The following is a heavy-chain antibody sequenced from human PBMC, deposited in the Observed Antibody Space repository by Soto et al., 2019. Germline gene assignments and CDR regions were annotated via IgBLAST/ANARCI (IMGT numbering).Heavy chain of an antibody. CDR2: IIPIFGTA. J-gene: IGHJ6*02. Sequence: ASVKVSYKASGGTFSSYAISWVRQAPGQGLEWMGGIIPIFGTANYAQKFQGRVTITADKSTSTAYMELSSLRSEDTAVYYCARFAGGTYYYYGMDVWGQGTTVTVSS. CDR3: ARFAGGTYYYYGMDV. CDR1: GGTFSSYA. V-gene: IGHV1-69*06. D-gene: IGHD3-16*01.